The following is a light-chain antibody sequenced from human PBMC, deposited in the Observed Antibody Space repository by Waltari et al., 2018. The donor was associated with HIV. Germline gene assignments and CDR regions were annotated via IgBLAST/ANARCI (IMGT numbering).Light chain of an antibody. CDR3: QQYGSSPRT. CDR2: GAS. Sequence: EIVLTQSPGTLSLSPGARATLSCRASQSVSSSYLAWYQQKPGQAPRLLIYGASSRATGIPDRFSGSGSGTEFTLSISRLEPEDFAVYYCQQYGSSPRTFGQGSKVEIK. J-gene: IGKJ1*01. V-gene: IGKV3-20*01. CDR1: QSVSSSY.